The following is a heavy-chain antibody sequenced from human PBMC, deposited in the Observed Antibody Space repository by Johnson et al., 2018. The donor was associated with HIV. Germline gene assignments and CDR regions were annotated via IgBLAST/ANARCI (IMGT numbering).Heavy chain of an antibody. V-gene: IGHV3-74*01. J-gene: IGHJ3*02. D-gene: IGHD1-26*01. CDR2: ITSAGSST. Sequence: VQLVESGGGLVQPGGSLILSCAASGFTFSSYWMHWVRQAPGKGLVWVARITSAGSSTTYADYVKGRFTISRDNAKNTLYLQMNSLSAEDTAVYYCIRESYTIVGPTIGAFDIWGQGTMVTVSS. CDR3: IRESYTIVGPTIGAFDI. CDR1: GFTFSSYW.